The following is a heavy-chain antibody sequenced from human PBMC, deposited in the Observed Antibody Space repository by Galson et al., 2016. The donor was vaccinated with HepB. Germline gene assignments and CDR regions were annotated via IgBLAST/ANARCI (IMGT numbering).Heavy chain of an antibody. CDR3: ARYERVVANGPPFDN. J-gene: IGHJ4*02. D-gene: IGHD2-8*01. Sequence: SVKVSCKASGYSSSSYGVSWVRQAPGQGLEWMGWINANTGATKYPQEFQGRVTMTRDTSMSTAYMELSSLRSDDTAMYYCARYERVVANGPPFDNWGQGTLVTVSS. CDR1: GYSSSSYG. CDR2: INANTGAT. V-gene: IGHV1-18*01.